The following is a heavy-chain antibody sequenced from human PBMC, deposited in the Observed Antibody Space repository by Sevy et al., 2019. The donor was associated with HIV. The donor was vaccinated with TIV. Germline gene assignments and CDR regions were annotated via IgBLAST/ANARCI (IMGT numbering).Heavy chain of an antibody. CDR3: VKGAPGMTPTQNWFDP. CDR2: ISGSGGST. J-gene: IGHJ5*02. CDR1: GFTFSSYA. D-gene: IGHD2-15*01. Sequence: GGSLRLSCAASGFTFSSYAMSWVRQAPGKGLEWVSAISGSGGSTYYADSVKGRFTISRDNSKNTLYLQMNSLRAEDTAVYYCVKGAPGMTPTQNWFDPWGQGTLVTVSS. V-gene: IGHV3-23*01.